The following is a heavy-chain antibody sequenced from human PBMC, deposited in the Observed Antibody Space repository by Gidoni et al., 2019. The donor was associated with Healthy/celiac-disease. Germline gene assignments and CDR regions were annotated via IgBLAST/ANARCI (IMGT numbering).Heavy chain of an antibody. D-gene: IGHD2-21*01. CDR3: ARGKSIPPRAFDY. Sequence: EVQLVESGGGLVKPGGSLRLSCAASGFTFSSYSMNWVRQAPGKGLEWVSYISSSSSYIYYADSVKGRFTISRDNAKNSLYLQMNSLRAEDTAVYYCARGKSIPPRAFDYWGQGTLVTVSS. V-gene: IGHV3-21*01. CDR2: ISSSSSYI. CDR1: GFTFSSYS. J-gene: IGHJ4*02.